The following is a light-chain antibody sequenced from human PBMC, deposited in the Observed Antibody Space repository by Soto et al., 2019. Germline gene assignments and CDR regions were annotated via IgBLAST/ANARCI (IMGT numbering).Light chain of an antibody. CDR2: AAS. Sequence: DIQMTQSPSSVSASVGDRVTITCRASQGISSWLAWYQQKPGKAPKLLIYAASTLQAGVPSRFSVSGSGTDFTLTISSLYPDDVAAYYFHTYNSAPLTFGGGTKVDIK. CDR3: HTYNSAPLT. J-gene: IGKJ4*01. V-gene: IGKV1-27*01. CDR1: QGISSW.